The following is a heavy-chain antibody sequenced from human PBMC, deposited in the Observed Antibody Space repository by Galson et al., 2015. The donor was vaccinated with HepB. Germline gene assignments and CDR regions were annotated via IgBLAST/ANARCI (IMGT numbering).Heavy chain of an antibody. J-gene: IGHJ6*02. CDR1: GFTVSSNN. CDR3: AGDVGIAAATPLYYYYGMDV. V-gene: IGHV3-53*04. Sequence: SLRLSCAASGFTVSSNNMSWVRQAPGKGLEWVSVIYSGGSKYYADSVKGRFTISSHNSKNTLYLQMNSLRAAETAVYYCAGDVGIAAATPLYYYYGMDVWGQGTTVTVSS. D-gene: IGHD6-13*01. CDR2: IYSGGSK.